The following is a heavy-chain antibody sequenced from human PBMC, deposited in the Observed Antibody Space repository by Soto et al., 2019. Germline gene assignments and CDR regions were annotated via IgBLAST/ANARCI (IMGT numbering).Heavy chain of an antibody. J-gene: IGHJ4*02. V-gene: IGHV1-69*06. CDR2: IIPIFGTA. CDR1: GGTFSSYA. Sequence: SVKVSCKASGGTFSSYAISWVRQAPGQGLEWMGGIIPIFGTANYAQKFQGRVTITADKSTSTAYMELSSLRSEDTAVYYCASYYYDSSGLWAPFDYWGQGTLVTVSS. D-gene: IGHD3-22*01. CDR3: ASYYYDSSGLWAPFDY.